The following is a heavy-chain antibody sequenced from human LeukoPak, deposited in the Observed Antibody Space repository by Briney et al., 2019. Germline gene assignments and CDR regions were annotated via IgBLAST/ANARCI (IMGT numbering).Heavy chain of an antibody. V-gene: IGHV4-31*03. CDR2: LYYTGSS. J-gene: IGHJ5*02. Sequence: PSETLSLTCTVSGASITSGGYYWSWIRQHPQRGLEWIGYLYYTGSSIYNPSLKSRVTISVDTSENQFSLNLDSVTAADTAVYYCATKPGYCSGGSCYSQNGNWFDPWGQGTLVTVSS. CDR3: ATKPGYCSGGSCYSQNGNWFDP. CDR1: GASITSGGYY. D-gene: IGHD2-15*01.